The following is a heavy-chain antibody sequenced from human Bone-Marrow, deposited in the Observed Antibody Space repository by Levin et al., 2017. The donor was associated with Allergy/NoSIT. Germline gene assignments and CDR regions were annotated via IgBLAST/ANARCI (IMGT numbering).Heavy chain of an antibody. V-gene: IGHV3-11*01. Sequence: SCTASGFPFSDYSMSWIRQAPGKGLEWVSYISSTGNSIYYGDSVRGRFTISWDYANNSLYLQMNNLRAEDTAVYYCATTVTTFFDPWGQGTLVTVSS. CDR1: GFPFSDYS. J-gene: IGHJ5*02. CDR2: ISSTGNSI. D-gene: IGHD4-17*01. CDR3: ATTVTTFFDP.